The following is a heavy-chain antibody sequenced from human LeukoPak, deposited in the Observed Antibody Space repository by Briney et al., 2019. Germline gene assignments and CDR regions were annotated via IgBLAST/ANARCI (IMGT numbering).Heavy chain of an antibody. D-gene: IGHD3-10*01. CDR2: ISWNSGRI. CDR3: ARDHSTLWFGESPPGHYGMDV. J-gene: IGHJ6*02. CDR1: GFTFNDYA. V-gene: IGHV3-9*01. Sequence: QSGGSLRLSCAVSGFTFNDYAMNWVRQAPGKGLEWVSGISWNSGRIAYADSVKGRFTISRDNAKNSLYLQMNSLRAEDTAVYYCARDHSTLWFGESPPGHYGMDVWGQGTTVTVSS.